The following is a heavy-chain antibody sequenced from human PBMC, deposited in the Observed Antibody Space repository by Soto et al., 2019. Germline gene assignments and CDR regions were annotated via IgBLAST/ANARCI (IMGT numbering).Heavy chain of an antibody. D-gene: IGHD1-26*01. CDR3: AKCFRYSGSYYDYYYYYMDV. Sequence: GGSLRLSCAASGFTFSSYGMHWVRQAPGKGLEWVAVISYDGSNKYYADSVKGRFTISRDNSKNTLYLQMNSLRAEDTAVYYCAKCFRYSGSYYDYYYYYMDVWGKGTTVTVSS. V-gene: IGHV3-30*18. CDR1: GFTFSSYG. CDR2: ISYDGSNK. J-gene: IGHJ6*03.